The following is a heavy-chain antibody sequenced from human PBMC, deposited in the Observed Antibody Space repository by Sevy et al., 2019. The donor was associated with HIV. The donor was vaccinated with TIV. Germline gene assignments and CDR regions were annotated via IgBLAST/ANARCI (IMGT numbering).Heavy chain of an antibody. Sequence: ASVKVSCKASGYTFTSYGISWVRQAPGQGLEWMGWNSAYNGNTNYAQKLQGRVTMTTDTSTSTAYMELRSLRSDDTAVYYCARFDSYDSSGAIDYWGQGTLVTVSS. CDR3: ARFDSYDSSGAIDY. CDR2: NSAYNGNT. J-gene: IGHJ4*02. V-gene: IGHV1-18*01. D-gene: IGHD3-22*01. CDR1: GYTFTSYG.